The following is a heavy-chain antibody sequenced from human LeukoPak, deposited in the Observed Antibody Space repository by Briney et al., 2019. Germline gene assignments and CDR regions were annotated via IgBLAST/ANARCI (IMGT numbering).Heavy chain of an antibody. J-gene: IGHJ6*02. D-gene: IGHD3-10*01. CDR2: INPNSGGT. CDR1: GYTFTGYY. V-gene: IGHV1-2*02. Sequence: GASVKVSCKASGYTFTGYYMHWVRQAPGQGREWMGWINPNSGGTNYAQKFQGRVTMTRDTSISTAYKELSRLRSDDTAVYYWARDGKDIMVRGVIDYGMDVWGQGTTVTVSS. CDR3: ARDGKDIMVRGVIDYGMDV.